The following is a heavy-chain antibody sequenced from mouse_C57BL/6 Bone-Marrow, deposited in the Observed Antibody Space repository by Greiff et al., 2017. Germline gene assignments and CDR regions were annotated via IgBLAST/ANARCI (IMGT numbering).Heavy chain of an antibody. J-gene: IGHJ4*01. V-gene: IGHV1-81*01. CDR3: ARRGYYAMDY. CDR1: GYTFTSYG. Sequence: VQLVESGAELARPGASVKLSCKASGYTFTSYGISWVKQRTGQGLEWIGEIYPRSGNTYYNEKFKGKATLTADKSSSTAYMELRSLTSEDSAVYFCARRGYYAMDYWGQGTSVTVSS. CDR2: IYPRSGNT.